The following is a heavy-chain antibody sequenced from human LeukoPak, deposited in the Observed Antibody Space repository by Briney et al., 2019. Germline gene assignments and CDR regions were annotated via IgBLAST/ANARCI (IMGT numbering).Heavy chain of an antibody. CDR1: GYSISSGYY. Sequence: SETLSLTCTVSGYSISSGYYWGWIRQPPGKGLEWIGEINHSGSTNYNPSLKSRVTISVDTSKNQFSLKLSSVTAADTAVYYCARAEVKTYYDILTGYYSDYYYYYMDVWGKGTTVTVSS. D-gene: IGHD3-9*01. V-gene: IGHV4-38-2*02. CDR3: ARAEVKTYYDILTGYYSDYYYYYMDV. CDR2: INHSGST. J-gene: IGHJ6*03.